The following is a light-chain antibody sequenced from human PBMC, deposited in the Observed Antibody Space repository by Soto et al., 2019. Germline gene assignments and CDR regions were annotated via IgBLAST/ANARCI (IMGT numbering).Light chain of an antibody. CDR1: QSISSW. J-gene: IGKJ1*01. Sequence: DIQMTQSPSTLSASVLDRVTITCRASQSISSWLAWYQQKPGKAPKLLIYDASSLESGVPSRFSGSGSGTEFTLTISSLQPDDFATYYCQQYNSYWTFGQGTKV. V-gene: IGKV1-5*01. CDR2: DAS. CDR3: QQYNSYWT.